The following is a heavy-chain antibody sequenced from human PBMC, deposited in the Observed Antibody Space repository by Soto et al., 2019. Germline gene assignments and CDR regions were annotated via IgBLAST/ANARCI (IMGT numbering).Heavy chain of an antibody. D-gene: IGHD2-2*01. CDR1: GYTFTSYA. Sequence: ASVKVSCKASGYTFTSYAMHWVRQAPGQRLEWMGWINAGNGNTKYSQKFQGRVTITTDTSTSTAYMELRSLRSDDTAVYYCARVGYCSSTSCQHRNWFDPWGQGTLVTVSS. V-gene: IGHV1-3*01. J-gene: IGHJ5*02. CDR3: ARVGYCSSTSCQHRNWFDP. CDR2: INAGNGNT.